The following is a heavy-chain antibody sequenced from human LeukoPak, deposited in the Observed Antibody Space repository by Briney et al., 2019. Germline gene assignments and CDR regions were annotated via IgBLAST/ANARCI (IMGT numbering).Heavy chain of an antibody. CDR2: ISGSGGNI. Sequence: PGGSLRLSCAASGFTLSKYAVSWVRQAPAKGRARVSAISGSGGNIYYADSVRGRFTISRDNSKNLLYLQMNSLRAEDTAVYYCAKGRRGFGVAHFDYWGQGTLVTVSS. CDR3: AKGRRGFGVAHFDY. D-gene: IGHD3-3*01. J-gene: IGHJ4*02. V-gene: IGHV3-23*01. CDR1: GFTLSKYA.